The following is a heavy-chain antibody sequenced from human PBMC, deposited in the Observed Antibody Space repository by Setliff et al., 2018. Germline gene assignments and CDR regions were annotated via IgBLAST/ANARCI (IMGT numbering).Heavy chain of an antibody. D-gene: IGHD2-2*01. CDR3: ARRAVGMGLDV. J-gene: IGHJ6*04. V-gene: IGHV3-73*01. CDR1: DFSLSDFA. CDR2: VRRMTNSYAT. Sequence: PGGSLRLSCAASDFSLSDFAIHWVRQAPGKGLEWVGRVRRMTNSYATAYGVSARGRFTISRDDSKNTAYLQMNSLQSEDTAVYYCARRAVGMGLDVWGKGTTVTVSS.